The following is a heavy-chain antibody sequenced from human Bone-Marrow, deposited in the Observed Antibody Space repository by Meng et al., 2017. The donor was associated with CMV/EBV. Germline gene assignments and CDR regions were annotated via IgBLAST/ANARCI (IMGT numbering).Heavy chain of an antibody. CDR3: AKDRLYSSSSDY. CDR1: GFTFSSYA. Sequence: GESLKISCAASGFTFSSYATSWVRQAPGKGLEWVSAISGSGGSTYYADSVKGRFTISRDNSKNTLYLQMNSLRAEDTAVYYCAKDRLYSSSSDYWGQGTLVTVSS. J-gene: IGHJ4*02. D-gene: IGHD6-6*01. CDR2: ISGSGGST. V-gene: IGHV3-23*01.